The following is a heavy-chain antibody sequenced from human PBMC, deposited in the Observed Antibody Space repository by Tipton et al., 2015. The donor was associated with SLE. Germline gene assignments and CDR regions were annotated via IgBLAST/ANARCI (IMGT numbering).Heavy chain of an antibody. Sequence: TLSLTCTVFGASLSDDYWSLIRQPPGKGLEWIAYISYVGSTKYNPSLKSRVTISLDTSKNQLSLNLTSVIAADTAVYYCARDYGDYGYFDLWGRGTLVTVSS. CDR3: ARDYGDYGYFDL. V-gene: IGHV4-59*01. D-gene: IGHD4-17*01. CDR2: ISYVGST. CDR1: GASLSDDY. J-gene: IGHJ2*01.